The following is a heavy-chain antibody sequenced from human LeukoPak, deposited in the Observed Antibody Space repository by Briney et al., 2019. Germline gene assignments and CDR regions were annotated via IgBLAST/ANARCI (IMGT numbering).Heavy chain of an antibody. CDR3: SRENGAFSPFGY. CDR1: GGSISSYY. V-gene: IGHV4-59*01. D-gene: IGHD2-8*01. J-gene: IGHJ4*02. CDR2: IYYSGST. Sequence: SETLSLTCTVSGGSISSYYWSWIRQPPGEGLEWIGSIYYSGSTNYNPSLKSRVTISIDTSKNQFSLNLSSVTAADTAVYYCSRENGAFSPFGYWGQGILVTV.